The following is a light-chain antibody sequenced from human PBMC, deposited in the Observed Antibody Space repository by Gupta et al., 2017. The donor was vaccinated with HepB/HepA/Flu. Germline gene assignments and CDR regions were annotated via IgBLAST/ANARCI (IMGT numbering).Light chain of an antibody. J-gene: IGKJ2*01. CDR1: QSVSIY. CDR2: TTS. Sequence: DIQVTQSPSPLSACVGDRVIITCRASQSVSIYVNWYQHQQGGVHKFLIYTTSTLQIRVPVRFSGCGIGSDFTLTIHERQPEAFATCYCRHSVSIRFTFGQGTKVDI. CDR3: RHSVSIRFT. V-gene: IGKV1-39*01.